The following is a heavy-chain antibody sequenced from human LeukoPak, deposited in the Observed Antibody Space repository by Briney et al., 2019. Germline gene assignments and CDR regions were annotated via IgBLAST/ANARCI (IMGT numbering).Heavy chain of an antibody. V-gene: IGHV4-59*08. CDR2: IYYSGST. CDR3: ARRNIVATVDWFDP. D-gene: IGHD5-12*01. Sequence: PSETLSLTCTVSGGSISSYYWSWIRQPPGKGLEWIGYIYYSGSTNYNPSLKSRATISVDTSKNQFSLRLSSVTAADTAVYYCARRNIVATVDWFDPWGQGTLVTVSS. J-gene: IGHJ5*02. CDR1: GGSISSYY.